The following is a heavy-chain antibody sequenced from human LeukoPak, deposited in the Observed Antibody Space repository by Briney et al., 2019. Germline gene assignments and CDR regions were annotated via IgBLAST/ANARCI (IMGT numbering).Heavy chain of an antibody. J-gene: IGHJ4*02. CDR2: IYYSGST. V-gene: IGHV4-39*01. CDR1: GGSISSSSYY. CDR3: ARQAAREYYYDSSGLDY. Sequence: SETLSLTCTVSGGSISSSSYYWGWIRQPPGKGLEWIGSIYYSGSTHYNPSLKSRVTISVDTSKNQFSLKLSSVTAADTAVYYCARQAAREYYYDSSGLDYWGQGTLVTVSS. D-gene: IGHD3-22*01.